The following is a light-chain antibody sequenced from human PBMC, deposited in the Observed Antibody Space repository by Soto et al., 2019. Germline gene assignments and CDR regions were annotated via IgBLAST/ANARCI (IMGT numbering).Light chain of an antibody. J-gene: IGLJ1*01. Sequence: QSALTQPASVSASPGQSITISCTETNSDIGTLNSVSWYQQFPGKAPKLMIFGVSVRPSGVSTRFSGSKFGHTAFLYISGLKLEDGAAYYSSSYTSGRPFVFGSGTTLPFL. CDR1: NSDIGTLNS. CDR2: GVS. V-gene: IGLV2-14*01. CDR3: SSYTSGRPFV.